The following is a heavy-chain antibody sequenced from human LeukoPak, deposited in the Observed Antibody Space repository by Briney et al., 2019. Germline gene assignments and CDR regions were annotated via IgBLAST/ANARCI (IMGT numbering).Heavy chain of an antibody. CDR3: ARDSTYYYDSSGYPDY. V-gene: IGHV3-74*01. J-gene: IGHJ4*02. CDR1: GFTLSSYW. D-gene: IGHD3-22*01. Sequence: GGSLRLSCAASGFTLSSYWMHWVRQAPGKGLVWVSRINSDVSSTSYADSVKGRFTISRDNAKNTLYLQMNSLRAEDTAVYYCARDSTYYYDSSGYPDYWGQGTLVTVSS. CDR2: INSDVSST.